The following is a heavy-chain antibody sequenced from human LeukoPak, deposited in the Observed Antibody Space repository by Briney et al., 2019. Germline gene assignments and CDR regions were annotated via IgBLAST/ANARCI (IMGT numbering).Heavy chain of an antibody. V-gene: IGHV1-8*01. CDR1: GYTFTSYD. CDR3: ARGMTLTTATDY. Sequence: ASVKVSCKASGYTFTSYDINWVRQAPGQGLEWMGWMNPNSGNTGYAQKFQGRVTMTRNTSISTAYLELSSLTSEDTAVYYCARGMTLTTATDYWGQGTLVTVSS. CDR2: MNPNSGNT. J-gene: IGHJ4*02. D-gene: IGHD4-17*01.